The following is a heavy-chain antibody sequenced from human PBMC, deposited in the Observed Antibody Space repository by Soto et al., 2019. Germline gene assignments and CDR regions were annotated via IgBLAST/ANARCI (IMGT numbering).Heavy chain of an antibody. CDR1: GYRFSDSQ. CDR2: INPKSDDT. CDR3: ARKHSLDYIRWGLDP. J-gene: IGHJ5*02. D-gene: IGHD4-4*01. V-gene: IGHV1-2*02. Sequence: SVKVSCKASGYRFSDSQIHWLRRAPAQGLEWMGRINPKSDDTNYAQKFQGRVTMTRDTSIDTAYLELTGLTADDTATYYCARKHSLDYIRWGLDPWGQGTLVTVSS.